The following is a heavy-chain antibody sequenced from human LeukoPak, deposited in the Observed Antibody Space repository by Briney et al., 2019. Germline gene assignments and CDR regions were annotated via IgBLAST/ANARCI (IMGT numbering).Heavy chain of an antibody. D-gene: IGHD6-13*01. Sequence: SETLSLTCTVSGGSISSYYWSWIRQPPGKGLEWIGYIYYSGSTNYNPSLKSRVTISVDKSKNQFSLKLSSVTAADTAVYYCARPSSSWSRGAFDIWGQGTMVTVSS. CDR3: ARPSSSWSRGAFDI. V-gene: IGHV4-59*12. CDR1: GGSISSYY. CDR2: IYYSGST. J-gene: IGHJ3*02.